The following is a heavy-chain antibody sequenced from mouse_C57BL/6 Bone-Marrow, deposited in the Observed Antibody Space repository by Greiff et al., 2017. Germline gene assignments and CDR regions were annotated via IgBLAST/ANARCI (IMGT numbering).Heavy chain of an antibody. Sequence: QVQLKESGPGLVQPSQSLSITCTVSGFSLTSYGVHWVRQSPGKGLEWLGVIWSGGSTDYNAAFISRLGISKDNFQSQVFFKMNSLQADYTAIYYCARDYWDFDVWGTGTTVTVSS. J-gene: IGHJ1*03. V-gene: IGHV2-2*01. CDR3: ARDYWDFDV. CDR1: GFSLTSYG. CDR2: IWSGGST.